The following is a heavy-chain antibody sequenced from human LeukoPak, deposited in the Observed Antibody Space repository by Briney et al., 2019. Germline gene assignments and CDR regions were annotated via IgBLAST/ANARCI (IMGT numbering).Heavy chain of an antibody. CDR1: GGTFSSYA. CDR2: ISAYNGNT. J-gene: IGHJ6*02. V-gene: IGHV1-18*01. D-gene: IGHD3-9*01. Sequence: ASVKVSCKASGGTFSSYAISWVRQAPGQGLEWMGWISAYNGNTNYAQKLQGRVTMTTDTSTSTAYMELRSLRSDDTAVYYCATDFDWLLSTPDYYGMDVWGQGTTVTVSS. CDR3: ATDFDWLLSTPDYYGMDV.